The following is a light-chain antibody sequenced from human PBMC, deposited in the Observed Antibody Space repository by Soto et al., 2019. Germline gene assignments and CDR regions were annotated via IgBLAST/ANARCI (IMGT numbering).Light chain of an antibody. V-gene: IGLV1-51*01. CDR2: DNN. CDR1: SSNIGNNY. CDR3: GTWDSSLSDVV. Sequence: QSVLTQPPSVSAAPGQKVTISCSGSSSNIGNNYVSWYQQLPGTAPKLLIYDNNKRPSGIPDRFSGSKSGTSATLGITGLQTGDEADYYCGTWDSSLSDVVFGGVTQLTVL. J-gene: IGLJ2*01.